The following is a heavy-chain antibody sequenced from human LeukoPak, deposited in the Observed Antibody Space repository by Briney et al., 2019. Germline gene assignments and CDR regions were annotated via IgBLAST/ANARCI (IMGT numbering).Heavy chain of an antibody. CDR2: ISSSSSTI. CDR3: ARENSGSYYQFDC. D-gene: IGHD1-26*01. J-gene: IGHJ4*02. V-gene: IGHV3-48*04. CDR1: GFTFSSYS. Sequence: LTGGSLRLSCAASGFTFSSYSMNWVRQAPGKGLEWVSYISSSSSTIYYADSVKGRFTISRDNAKNSLYLQMNSLRPEDTAVYYCARENSGSYYQFDCWGQGTLVTVSS.